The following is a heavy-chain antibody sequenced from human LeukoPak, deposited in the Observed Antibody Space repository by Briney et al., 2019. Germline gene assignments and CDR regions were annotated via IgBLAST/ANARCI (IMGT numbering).Heavy chain of an antibody. J-gene: IGHJ5*02. CDR2: INPSGGST. Sequence: ASVKVSCKASGYTLSDYFLHWVRQAPGQGLEWMGIINPSGGSTSYAQKFQGRVTMTRDTSTSTVYMELSSLRSEDTAVYYCARDRNYYDSSGSPNNWFDPWGQGTLVTVSS. D-gene: IGHD3-22*01. V-gene: IGHV1-46*01. CDR3: ARDRNYYDSSGSPNNWFDP. CDR1: GYTLSDYF.